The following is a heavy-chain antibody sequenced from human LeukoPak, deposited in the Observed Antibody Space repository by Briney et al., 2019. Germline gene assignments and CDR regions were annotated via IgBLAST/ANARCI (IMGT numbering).Heavy chain of an antibody. CDR1: GYNFTSYT. J-gene: IGHJ6*02. D-gene: IGHD6-13*01. CDR2: ISAYNGNT. CDR3: ARVEGAPIAAANV. V-gene: IGHV1-18*01. Sequence: ASVKVSCKASGYNFTSYTISWVRQAPGQGLEWMGLISAYNGNTNYGQKLQGRVTMTTDTSTSTAYMELRSLRPDDTAVYYCARVEGAPIAAANVWGRGTTVTVSS.